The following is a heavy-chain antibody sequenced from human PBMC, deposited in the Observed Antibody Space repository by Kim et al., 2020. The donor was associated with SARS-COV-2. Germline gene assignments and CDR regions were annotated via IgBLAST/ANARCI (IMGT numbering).Heavy chain of an antibody. CDR2: ISSSSSYI. CDR3: ASWRYSNYRGCDY. CDR1: GFTFSSYS. D-gene: IGHD4-4*01. Sequence: GGSLRLSCAASGFTFSSYSMNWVRQAPGKGLEWVASISSSSSYIYYADSVKGRFTISRDNAKNSLYLQMNSLRAEDTAVYYCASWRYSNYRGCDYWGQGTLVTVSS. V-gene: IGHV3-21*01. J-gene: IGHJ4*02.